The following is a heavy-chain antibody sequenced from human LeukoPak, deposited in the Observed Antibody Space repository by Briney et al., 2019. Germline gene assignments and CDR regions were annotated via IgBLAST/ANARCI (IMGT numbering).Heavy chain of an antibody. CDR2: IFYSGST. CDR1: GGSFSNSNYY. CDR3: ARDGAYYYEAHFDY. Sequence: SETLSLTCTVSGGSFSNSNYYWGWIRQPPGKGLEWIGSIFYSGSTYYNPSLKSRVTISVDTSKNQFSLKLSSVTAADTAVYYCARDGAYYYEAHFDYWGQGTLVTVSS. J-gene: IGHJ4*02. D-gene: IGHD3-10*01. V-gene: IGHV4-39*07.